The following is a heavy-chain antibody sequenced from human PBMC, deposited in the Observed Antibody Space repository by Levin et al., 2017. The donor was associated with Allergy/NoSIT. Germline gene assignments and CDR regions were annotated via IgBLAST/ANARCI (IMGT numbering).Heavy chain of an antibody. CDR2: TLYRSKWYD. J-gene: IGHJ3*01. V-gene: IGHV6-1*01. CDR3: ARGFDLDV. CDR1: GDSVSSDTAA. D-gene: IGHD3-9*01. Sequence: SQTLSLTCAISGDSVSSDTAAWNWIRQSPSRGLEWLGRTLYRSKWYDDYAVSVKSRITISPDTSRNQFSLQLNSVTPEDTAVYYCARGFDLDVWGQGTMVTVSS.